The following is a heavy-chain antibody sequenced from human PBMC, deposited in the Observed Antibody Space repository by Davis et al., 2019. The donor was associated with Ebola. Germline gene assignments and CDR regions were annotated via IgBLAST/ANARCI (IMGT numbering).Heavy chain of an antibody. V-gene: IGHV4-34*01. J-gene: IGHJ5*02. CDR3: ARGVQRITMIVVVTVNWFDP. CDR1: GGSFSGYY. CDR2: INHSGST. Sequence: PSETLSLTCAVYGGSFSGYYWSWIRQPPGKGLEWIGEINHSGSTNYNPSLKSRVTISVDTSKNQFSLKLSSVTAADTAVYYCARGVQRITMIVVVTVNWFDPWGQGTLVTVSS. D-gene: IGHD3-22*01.